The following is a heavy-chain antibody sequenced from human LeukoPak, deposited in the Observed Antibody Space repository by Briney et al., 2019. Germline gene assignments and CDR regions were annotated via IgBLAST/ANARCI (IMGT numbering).Heavy chain of an antibody. CDR1: GYTFSNYG. CDR2: ISYSSYHI. V-gene: IGHV3-21*01. CDR3: ARDGLGFDI. J-gene: IGHJ3*02. Sequence: GGSLRLSCAASGYTFSNYGMHWVRQAPGKGLEWVSSISYSSYHIYYADSMKGRFTVSRDNAKNSLYLQMNSLRAEDTAVYYCARDGLGFDIWGQGTVVTVSS.